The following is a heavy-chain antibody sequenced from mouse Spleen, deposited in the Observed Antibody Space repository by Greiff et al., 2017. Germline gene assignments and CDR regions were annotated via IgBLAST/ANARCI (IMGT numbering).Heavy chain of an antibody. CDR2: IDPSDSYT. Sequence: VQLQQPGAELVMPGASVKLSCKASGYTFTSYWMHWVKQRPGQGLEWIGEIDPSDSYTNYNQKFKGKATLTVDKSSSTAYMQLSSLTSEDSAVYYCARSDYYYGSSYPYYFDYWGQGTTLTVSS. CDR3: ARSDYYYGSSYPYYFDY. D-gene: IGHD1-1*01. CDR1: GYTFTSYW. V-gene: IGHV1-69*01. J-gene: IGHJ2*01.